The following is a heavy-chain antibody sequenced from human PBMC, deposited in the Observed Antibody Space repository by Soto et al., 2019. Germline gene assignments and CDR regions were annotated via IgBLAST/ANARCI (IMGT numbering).Heavy chain of an antibody. CDR1: GFDFGSFG. J-gene: IGHJ6*02. CDR3: SADHPHMAMGWPV. V-gene: IGHV1-58*02. Sequence: SVKVSGKASGFDFGSFGIQFLRQTRGRGLEWIGWIVVVSGSTNYARHFQGRVAISRDMSSSTAYLDLYDLKSDDTAVYFCSADHPHMAMGWPVWGQGTTVTVSS. D-gene: IGHD1-26*01. CDR2: IVVVSGST.